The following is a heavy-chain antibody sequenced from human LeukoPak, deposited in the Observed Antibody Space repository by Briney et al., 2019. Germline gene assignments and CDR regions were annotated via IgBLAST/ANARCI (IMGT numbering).Heavy chain of an antibody. CDR1: GFTFSSYW. J-gene: IGHJ4*02. Sequence: GGSLRLSCAASGFTFSSYWMSWVRQAPGKGPEWVANIKQDGSEKYYVDSVKGRFTISRDNAKSSLYLQMNSLRAEDTAVYYCARESLWFGELSRGAIDCWGQGTLVTVSS. CDR3: ARESLWFGELSRGAIDC. V-gene: IGHV3-7*01. D-gene: IGHD3-10*01. CDR2: IKQDGSEK.